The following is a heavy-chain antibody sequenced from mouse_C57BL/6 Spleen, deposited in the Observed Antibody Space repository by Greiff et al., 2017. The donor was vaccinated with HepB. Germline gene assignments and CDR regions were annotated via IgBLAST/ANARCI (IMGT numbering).Heavy chain of an antibody. CDR1: GFTFSSYA. CDR2: ISDGGSYT. Sequence: EVMLVESGGGLVKPGGSLKLSCAASGFTFSSYAMSWVRQTPEKRLEWVATISDGGSYTYYPDNVKGRFTISRDNAKNNLYLQMSHLKSEDTAMYYCARRDDGYYWFAYWGQGTLVTVSA. J-gene: IGHJ3*01. CDR3: ARRDDGYYWFAY. V-gene: IGHV5-4*03. D-gene: IGHD2-3*01.